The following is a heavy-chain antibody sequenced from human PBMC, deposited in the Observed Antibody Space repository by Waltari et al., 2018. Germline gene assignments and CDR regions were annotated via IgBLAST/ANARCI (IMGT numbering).Heavy chain of an antibody. CDR2: IKQDGSAK. CDR3: ARDQNPDMVQGVARRDANDI. CDR1: GFTFLSSW. Sequence: EVQLVESGGGLVQPGGSLRLSCAASGFTFLSSWMSWVRQAPGKGLEWVANIKQDGSAKDYADSVQGRVTISRANAKTSLYLQMKRRRAEDPAVYYCARDQNPDMVQGVARRDANDIWRKGTMVTVSA. D-gene: IGHD3-10*01. J-gene: IGHJ3*02. V-gene: IGHV3-7*01.